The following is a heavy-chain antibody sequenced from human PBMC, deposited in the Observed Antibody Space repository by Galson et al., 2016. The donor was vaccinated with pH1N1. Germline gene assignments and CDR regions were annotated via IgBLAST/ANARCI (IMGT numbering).Heavy chain of an antibody. D-gene: IGHD3-22*01. V-gene: IGHV1-69*06. J-gene: IGHJ2*01. CDR3: AREDYYDTDLSDWYFDL. CDR1: GGTFGSYG. Sequence: SVKVSCKASGGTFGSYGINWVRQTPGQGLEWMGGIIPILNTAKYAQNFQGRVTITADKSTTTAYMELSSLRSEDTAVYFCAREDYYDTDLSDWYFDLWGRGTLLTVSS. CDR2: IIPILNTA.